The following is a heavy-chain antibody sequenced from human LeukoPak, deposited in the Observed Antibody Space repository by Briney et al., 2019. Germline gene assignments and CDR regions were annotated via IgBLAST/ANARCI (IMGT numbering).Heavy chain of an antibody. D-gene: IGHD6-13*01. CDR1: EFTFSSYA. Sequence: PGGSLRLSCAASEFTFSSYAMSWVRQAPGKGLEWVSAISGSGGSTYYADSEKGRFTISRDNSKNTLYLQINSLRAEDTAVYYCAKVAGIAARYYYYYMDVWGKGTTVPVSS. V-gene: IGHV3-23*01. CDR3: AKVAGIAARYYYYYMDV. J-gene: IGHJ6*03. CDR2: ISGSGGST.